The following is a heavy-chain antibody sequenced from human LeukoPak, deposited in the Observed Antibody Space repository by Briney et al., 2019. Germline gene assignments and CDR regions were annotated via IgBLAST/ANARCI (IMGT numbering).Heavy chain of an antibody. V-gene: IGHV1-69*13. Sequence: ASVKVSCKASGGTFSSYAISWVRHAPGQGLEWMGGIIPIFGTANYAQKFQGRVTITADESTSTAYMELSSLRSEDTAVYYCARAGDGGPDAFDIWGQGTMVTVSS. CDR2: IIPIFGTA. CDR1: GGTFSSYA. CDR3: ARAGDGGPDAFDI. J-gene: IGHJ3*02. D-gene: IGHD2-21*02.